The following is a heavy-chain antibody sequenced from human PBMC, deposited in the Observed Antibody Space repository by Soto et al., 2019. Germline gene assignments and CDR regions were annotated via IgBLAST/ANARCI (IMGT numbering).Heavy chain of an antibody. CDR3: ARRSGVVVTRFDY. CDR2: INHSGST. D-gene: IGHD3-22*01. CDR1: GGSFSGYY. Sequence: QVQLQQWGAGLLKPSETLSLTCAVYGGSFSGYYWSWIRQPPGKGLEWIGEINHSGSTNYNPSLKRRVTISVDTSKNQFSLKLSSVTAADTAVYYCARRSGVVVTRFDYWGQGTLVTVSS. V-gene: IGHV4-34*01. J-gene: IGHJ4*02.